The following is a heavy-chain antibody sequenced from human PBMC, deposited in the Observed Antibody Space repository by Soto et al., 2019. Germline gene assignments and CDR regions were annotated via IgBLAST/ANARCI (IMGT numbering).Heavy chain of an antibody. D-gene: IGHD3-22*01. CDR3: ARRDSSVSRDYYYGMDV. CDR2: IYSGDSII. Sequence: GESLKISCTGSVYIFTSYWIAWVRQMPVKGLEWMGIIYSGDSIIRYSPSFQGQVTISADKSISTAYLQWSSLKASDTAMYYCARRDSSVSRDYYYGMDVWGQGPTVTVS. CDR1: VYIFTSYW. J-gene: IGHJ6*02. V-gene: IGHV5-51*01.